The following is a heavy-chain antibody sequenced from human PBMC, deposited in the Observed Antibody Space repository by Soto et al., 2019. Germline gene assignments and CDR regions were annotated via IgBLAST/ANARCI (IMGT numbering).Heavy chain of an antibody. J-gene: IGHJ6*02. D-gene: IGHD4-4*01. CDR3: ARDNDRLQLGGNYYYILDV. CDR2: IIPLFRTP. V-gene: IGHV1-69*12. Sequence: QVQLVQSGAEMKEPGSSGKISCKTSGGTFSSSAISWLRQAPGQGLEWMGGIIPLFRTPDYAQKFQGRVTIAADESTSTAYMELSSLRSEDTAVYYCARDNDRLQLGGNYYYILDVWGQGTTITVSS. CDR1: GGTFSSSA.